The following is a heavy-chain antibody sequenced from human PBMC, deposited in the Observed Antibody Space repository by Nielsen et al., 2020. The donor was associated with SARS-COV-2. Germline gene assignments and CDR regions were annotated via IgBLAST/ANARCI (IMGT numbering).Heavy chain of an antibody. V-gene: IGHV4-59*13. CDR2: IYYSGST. D-gene: IGHD6-19*01. Sequence: SRTLSLTCTVSGGSISSYYWSWIRQPPGKGLEWIGYIYYSGSTNYNPSLKSRVTISVDTSKNQFSLKLSSVTAADTAVYYCARWGVLGSGWYIVDYWGQGTLVTVSS. CDR3: ARWGVLGSGWYIVDY. CDR1: GGSISSYY. J-gene: IGHJ4*02.